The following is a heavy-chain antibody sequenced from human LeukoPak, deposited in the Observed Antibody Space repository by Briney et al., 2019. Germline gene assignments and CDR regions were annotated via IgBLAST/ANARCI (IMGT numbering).Heavy chain of an antibody. Sequence: ASVKVSCKASGYTFTSYGITWVRQAPGQGLEWMGWISAYNGNTNYAQKLQGRVTMTTDTSTSTAYMELRRLRSDDTAVYYCARDRELRFLEWLPIDYWGQGTLVTVSS. V-gene: IGHV1-18*01. CDR1: GYTFTSYG. CDR2: ISAYNGNT. J-gene: IGHJ4*02. CDR3: ARDRELRFLEWLPIDY. D-gene: IGHD3-3*01.